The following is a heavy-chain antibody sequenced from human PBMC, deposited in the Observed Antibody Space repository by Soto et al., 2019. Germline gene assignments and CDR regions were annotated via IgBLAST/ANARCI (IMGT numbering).Heavy chain of an antibody. D-gene: IGHD5-12*01. CDR2: IYWDDDK. CDR3: AHKGDGYRGFKY. Sequence: QITLKESGPTLVKPTQTLTLTCTLSGFSLFTSGVGVGWIRQPPGEALEWLALIYWDDDKRYSPILRSRLTITKDTSKNLVVLTVTYMEPVDTATYCRAHKGDGYRGFKYWGQGTLVTVSS. CDR1: GFSLFTSGVG. J-gene: IGHJ4*02. V-gene: IGHV2-5*02.